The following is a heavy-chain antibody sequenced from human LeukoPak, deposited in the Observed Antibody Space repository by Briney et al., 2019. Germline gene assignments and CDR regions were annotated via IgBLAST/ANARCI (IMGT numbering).Heavy chain of an antibody. CDR3: AKENGYGDYFDY. CDR2: ISGSGGST. J-gene: IGHJ4*02. CDR1: GFTFSSYA. D-gene: IGHD4-17*01. V-gene: IGHV3-23*01. Sequence: PGGSLRLSCAASGFTFSSYAMSWVRQAPGKGLEWVSAISGSGGSTYYADSVKGRFTISRDNAKNSLYLQMNSLRAEDTAVYYCAKENGYGDYFDYWGQGTLVTVSS.